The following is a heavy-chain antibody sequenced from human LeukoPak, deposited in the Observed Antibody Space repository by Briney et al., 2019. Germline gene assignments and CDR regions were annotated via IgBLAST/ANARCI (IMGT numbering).Heavy chain of an antibody. CDR2: IYSSGST. D-gene: IGHD5-18*01. CDR3: AREGYSYGSSDY. CDR1: GGSISSYY. Sequence: SETLSLTCTVSGGSISSYYWSWIRQPPGKGLEWIGRIYSSGSTNYNPSLKSRVTMSVDTSKNQFSLKLSSVTAADTAVYYCAREGYSYGSSDYWGQGTLVTVSS. J-gene: IGHJ4*02. V-gene: IGHV4-4*07.